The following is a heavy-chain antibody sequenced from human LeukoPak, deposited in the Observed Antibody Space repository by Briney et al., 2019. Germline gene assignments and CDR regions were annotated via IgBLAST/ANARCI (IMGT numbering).Heavy chain of an antibody. V-gene: IGHV3-7*01. CDR2: IKQDEGEK. D-gene: IGHD4-11*01. J-gene: IGHJ6*03. CDR3: ARESAYRRYDYYHYMDV. CDR1: GFTFGSYW. Sequence: GGSLRLSCAASGFTFGSYWMSWVRQAPGKGLEWVANIKQDEGEKYYVDSVKGRFTVSRDNAKNSLHLQINSLRAEDTAVYYCARESAYRRYDYYHYMDVWGEGTTVTVS.